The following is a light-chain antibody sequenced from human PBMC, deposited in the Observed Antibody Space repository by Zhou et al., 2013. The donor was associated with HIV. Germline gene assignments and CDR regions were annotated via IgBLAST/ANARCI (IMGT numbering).Light chain of an antibody. J-gene: IGKJ4*01. CDR3: QQYGSPPLT. CDR1: QTVNNNF. V-gene: IGKV3-20*01. Sequence: EIVLTQSPGTLSLSPGERATLYCRASQTVNNNFLAWYQQRPGQAPRLLIYVASSRATGIPDRFSGSGSGTDFTLTISRLEPEDSAVYYCQQYGSPPLTFGGGTKVEIK. CDR2: VAS.